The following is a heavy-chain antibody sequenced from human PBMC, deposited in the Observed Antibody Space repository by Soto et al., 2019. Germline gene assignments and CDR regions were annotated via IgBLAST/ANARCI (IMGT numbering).Heavy chain of an antibody. D-gene: IGHD5-12*01. Sequence: EVQVVESGGGLVQPGGSLRLSCAASGFTLSGYSMNWVRQAPGKGLEWISFISSSSSTIYYADPVKGRFTISRDNAKNSLYLQMNRLRDEDTAVYDCARARVATIIGYGELDYWGEGTLDTVST. CDR1: GFTLSGYS. CDR3: ARARVATIIGYGELDY. CDR2: ISSSSSTI. V-gene: IGHV3-48*02. J-gene: IGHJ4*02.